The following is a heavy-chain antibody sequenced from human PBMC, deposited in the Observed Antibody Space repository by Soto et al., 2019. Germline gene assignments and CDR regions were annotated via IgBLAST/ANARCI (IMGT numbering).Heavy chain of an antibody. J-gene: IGHJ4*02. CDR1: GYTFTSYG. CDR3: TRDRGSYALDY. Sequence: QVQLVQSGAEVKKPGASVKVSCKASGYTFTSYGITWVRQAPGKGLEWMGWISANNGNTNYAQKLQGRVTMTRYTSASTAYIELRSLRADDTDVYYCTRDRGSYALDYWGQGTLVTVSS. V-gene: IGHV1-18*01. D-gene: IGHD1-26*01. CDR2: ISANNGNT.